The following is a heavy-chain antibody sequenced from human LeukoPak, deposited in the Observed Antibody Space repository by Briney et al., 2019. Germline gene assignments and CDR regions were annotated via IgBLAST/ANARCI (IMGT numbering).Heavy chain of an antibody. V-gene: IGHV3-11*04. Sequence: GGSLRLSCAASGFTFTDYYMSWIRQAPGKGLEWVSYISNSGSSTYYADSVKGRFTISRDIAKNSLYLQMNSLRAEDTAMYSCARGRDGYNSGAFDIWGQGTMVTVSS. J-gene: IGHJ3*02. CDR3: ARGRDGYNSGAFDI. CDR1: GFTFTDYY. CDR2: ISNSGSST. D-gene: IGHD5-24*01.